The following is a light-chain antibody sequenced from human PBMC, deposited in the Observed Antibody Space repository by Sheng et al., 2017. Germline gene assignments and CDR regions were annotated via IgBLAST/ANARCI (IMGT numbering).Light chain of an antibody. CDR1: KLGDKY. CDR3: QAWDSSTVV. J-gene: IGLJ2*01. V-gene: IGLV3-1*01. CDR2: QDS. Sequence: YELTQPPSVSVSPGQTASITCSGDKLGDKYACWYQQKPGQSPVLVIYQDSKRPSGIPERFSGSNSGNTATLTISGTQAMDEADYYCQAWDSSTVVFGGGTKLTVL.